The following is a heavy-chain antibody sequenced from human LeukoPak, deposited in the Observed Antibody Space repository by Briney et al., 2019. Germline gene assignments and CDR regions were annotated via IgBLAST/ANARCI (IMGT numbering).Heavy chain of an antibody. CDR1: GGSISSGRYY. CDR2: IYYSGYN. D-gene: IGHD3-22*01. J-gene: IGHJ4*02. Sequence: SETLSLTCTVSGGSISSGRYYWGWIRHPPGKGLEWIGSIYYSGYNYYNPSLKSRVTISVDTSKNQFSLKLSSVTAADTAVYYCGYYPNYWGQGTLVTVSS. V-gene: IGHV4-39*07. CDR3: GYYPNY.